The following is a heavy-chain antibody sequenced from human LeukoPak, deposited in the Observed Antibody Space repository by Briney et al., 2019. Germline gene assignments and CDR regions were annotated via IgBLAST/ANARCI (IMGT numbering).Heavy chain of an antibody. D-gene: IGHD3-10*01. J-gene: IGHJ4*02. CDR2: IWYDGSNP. V-gene: IGHV3-33*01. CDR3: ARFVGSDYTGSFDL. CDR1: GFSFSSYG. Sequence: GTSLRLSCAGSGFSFSSYGMHWVRQAPGKGLEWLGYIWYDGSNPDYVDPVKGRFTISRYKSKHTVYLKMKSLRDEAADDYNGARFVGSDYTGSFDLWGQGTPVTVYS.